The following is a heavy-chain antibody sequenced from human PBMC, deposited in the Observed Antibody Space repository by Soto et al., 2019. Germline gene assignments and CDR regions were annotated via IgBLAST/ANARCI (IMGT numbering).Heavy chain of an antibody. D-gene: IGHD3-3*01. CDR2: INPNSGGT. J-gene: IGHJ6*02. Sequence: GASVKVSCKASGYTFTGYYMHWVRQAPGQGLEWMGWINPNSGGTNYAQKFQGRVTMTRDTSISTAYMELSRLRSDDTAVYYCARSYYDFWSGYPPPDHYYGMDVWGQGTTVTVSS. V-gene: IGHV1-2*02. CDR3: ARSYYDFWSGYPPPDHYYGMDV. CDR1: GYTFTGYY.